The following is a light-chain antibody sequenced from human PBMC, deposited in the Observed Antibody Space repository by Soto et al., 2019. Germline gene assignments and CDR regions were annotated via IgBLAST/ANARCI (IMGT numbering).Light chain of an antibody. V-gene: IGKV3-20*01. CDR2: GAS. Sequence: EIVLTQSPGTLSLSPGERATLSCRASQSVSSSYLAWYQQKPGQAPRLLIYGASSRATGISDRFSGSGSGTDFTLTISRLEPEDFAVYYCQQYGSSRELTFGGGTKVEIK. J-gene: IGKJ4*01. CDR3: QQYGSSRELT. CDR1: QSVSSSY.